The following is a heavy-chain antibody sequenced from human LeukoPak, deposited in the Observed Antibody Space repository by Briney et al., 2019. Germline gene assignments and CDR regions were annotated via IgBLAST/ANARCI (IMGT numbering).Heavy chain of an antibody. CDR3: AKGRGYSGYDLVY. CDR1: GFTFSSYG. CDR2: IRCDGSNK. V-gene: IGHV3-30*02. D-gene: IGHD5-12*01. Sequence: PGGSLRLSCAASGFTFSSYGMHWVRQAPGKGLEWVAFIRCDGSNKYYADSVKGRFTISRDNSKNTLYLQMNSLRAEDTAVYYCAKGRGYSGYDLVYWGQGTLVTVSS. J-gene: IGHJ4*02.